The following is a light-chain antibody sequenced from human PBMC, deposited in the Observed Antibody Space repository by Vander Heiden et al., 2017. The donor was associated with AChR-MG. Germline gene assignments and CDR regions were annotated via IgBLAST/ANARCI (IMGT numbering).Light chain of an antibody. CDR3: CSYAGSHTFVV. J-gene: IGLJ2*01. Sequence: QSALTQPRSVSGSPGQSVTISCTGTSSDVGGYSYVSWYQQHPGKAPKLMIYDVTKRPSGVPDRFSGSKSGNTASLTISGLQAEDEADYYCCSYAGSHTFVVFGGGTKLTGL. V-gene: IGLV2-11*01. CDR1: SSDVGGYSY. CDR2: DVT.